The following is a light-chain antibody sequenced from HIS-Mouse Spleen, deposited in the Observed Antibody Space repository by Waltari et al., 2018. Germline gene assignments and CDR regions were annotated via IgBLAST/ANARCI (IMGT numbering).Light chain of an antibody. Sequence: QSALTQPRSVSGSPGQSATITSTATSSDVVGYTYVSWYQQHPGKAPKLMIYDVSKRPSGVPDRFSGSKSGNTASLTISGLQAEDEADYYCCSYAGSYTWVFGGGTKLTVL. CDR3: CSYAGSYTWV. V-gene: IGLV2-11*01. CDR1: SSDVVGYTY. J-gene: IGLJ3*02. CDR2: DVS.